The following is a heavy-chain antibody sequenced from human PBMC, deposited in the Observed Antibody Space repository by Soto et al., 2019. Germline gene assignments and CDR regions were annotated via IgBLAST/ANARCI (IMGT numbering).Heavy chain of an antibody. CDR1: GGSISSYY. D-gene: IGHD6-19*01. V-gene: IGHV4-59*01. Sequence: ASETLSLTCTVSGGSISSYYWSWIRQPPGKGLEWIGYIYYSGSTNYNPSLKSRVTISVDTSKNQFSLKLSSVTAADTAVYYCARVYSSGWYPVDYWGQGTLVTSPQ. CDR2: IYYSGST. J-gene: IGHJ4*02. CDR3: ARVYSSGWYPVDY.